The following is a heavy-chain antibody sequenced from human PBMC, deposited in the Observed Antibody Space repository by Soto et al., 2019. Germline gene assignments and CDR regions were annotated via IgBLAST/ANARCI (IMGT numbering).Heavy chain of an antibody. V-gene: IGHV4-4*07. CDR1: GCSIRSYY. Sequence: QVQLQESGPGLVKPSETLSLTCNVSGCSIRSYYWSWVRQPAGKPLEWIGRIYTSGSTIYNPSLKSRVSMSVDTSKNQFALEVTSVAAADTAVYYCAREGASGFGMDVWGLGTTVTVSS. D-gene: IGHD1-26*01. CDR3: AREGASGFGMDV. J-gene: IGHJ6*02. CDR2: IYTSGST.